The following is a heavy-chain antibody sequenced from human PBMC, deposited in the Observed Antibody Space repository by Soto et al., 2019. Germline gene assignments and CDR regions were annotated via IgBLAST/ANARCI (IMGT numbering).Heavy chain of an antibody. Sequence: QVHLLESGPGLVKPSGTLSLTCTVSGGSISSRNRWSWVRQSPGKGLEWIGAVSHSGSTNSNPSLKSRVTISLDKSNNQFSLNLESMTAADAAVYFCANTRGLGLLDAWGKGTTVVVSS. V-gene: IGHV4-4*02. D-gene: IGHD2-2*01. CDR2: VSHSGST. CDR1: GGSISSRNR. J-gene: IGHJ6*04. CDR3: ANTRGLGLLDA.